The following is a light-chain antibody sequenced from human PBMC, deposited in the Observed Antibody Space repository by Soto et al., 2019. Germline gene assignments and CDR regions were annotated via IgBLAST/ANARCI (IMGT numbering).Light chain of an antibody. V-gene: IGLV1-40*01. CDR1: SSNIGAGYD. J-gene: IGLJ2*01. CDR3: QSYDNSLSNVL. CDR2: ANT. Sequence: QSVLTQPPSLSGAPGQRVTVSCSGSSSNIGAGYDVHWYQQSPGTAPKLLIYANTNRPSGVPDRFSGSKSGTSGSLAIAGLQAEDEADYYCQSYDNSLSNVLFGGGTKLTVL.